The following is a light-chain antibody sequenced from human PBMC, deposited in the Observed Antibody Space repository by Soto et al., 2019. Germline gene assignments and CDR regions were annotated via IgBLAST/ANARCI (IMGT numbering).Light chain of an antibody. Sequence: EIVLTQSPGTLSLSPGERATLSCRASQSIRSSYLAWYQQKPGQAPRLLIYAASSRATGIPDRFSGSGSGTDFTLTISRLEPEDFAVYYCQQYGSSSYTFGQGTQLEIK. CDR3: QQYGSSSYT. CDR1: QSIRSSY. V-gene: IGKV3-20*01. CDR2: AAS. J-gene: IGKJ2*01.